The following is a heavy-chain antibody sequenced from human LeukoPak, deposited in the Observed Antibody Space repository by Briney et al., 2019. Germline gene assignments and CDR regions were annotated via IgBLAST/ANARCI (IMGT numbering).Heavy chain of an antibody. CDR1: GGAITSGGYS. V-gene: IGHV4-30-2*01. Sequence: SQTLSLTCTVSGGAITSGGYSWNWIRQPPGKGLEWIGCIYDRGPAYYNPSLKSRFTISVDRPKNQFFLNVTSLTAADTAVYYCARSRQASGLLSSWGQGTRVVVSS. D-gene: IGHD3-10*01. CDR2: IYDRGPA. CDR3: ARSRQASGLLSS. J-gene: IGHJ5*02.